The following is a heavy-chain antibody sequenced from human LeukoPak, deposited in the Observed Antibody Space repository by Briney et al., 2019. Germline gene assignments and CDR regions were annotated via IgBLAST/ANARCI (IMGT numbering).Heavy chain of an antibody. CDR2: IYTSGST. CDR3: ARTKPAIPYYYYGMEV. J-gene: IGHJ6*02. Sequence: PSETLSLTCTVSGGSISSYYWSWIRQPAGKGLEWIGRIYTSGSTNYNPSLKSRVTMSVDTSKNQFSLKLSSVTAADTAVYYCARTKPAIPYYYYGMEVWGQGTTVTVSS. V-gene: IGHV4-4*07. CDR1: GGSISSYY. D-gene: IGHD6-25*01.